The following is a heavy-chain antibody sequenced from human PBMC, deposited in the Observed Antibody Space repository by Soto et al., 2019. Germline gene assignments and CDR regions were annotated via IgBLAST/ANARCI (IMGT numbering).Heavy chain of an antibody. CDR1: GFTFSSYA. CDR2: INGGSTT. Sequence: GSLRLSCAASGFTFSSYAMSWVRQAPGKGLEWVTAINGGSTTYYADSVKGRFTISRDNSKNTLYLQMNSLRAEDTAVYYCANDKDWSGVYGMDVWGQGTTVTVSS. J-gene: IGHJ6*02. D-gene: IGHD3-3*01. V-gene: IGHV3-23*01. CDR3: ANDKDWSGVYGMDV.